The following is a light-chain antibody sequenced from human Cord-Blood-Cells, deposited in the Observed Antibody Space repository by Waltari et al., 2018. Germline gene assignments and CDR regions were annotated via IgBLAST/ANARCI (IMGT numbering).Light chain of an antibody. CDR2: EDN. Sequence: NFMLTQPHSVSESPGKTVTISWTRSSGSIASNYVQWYQQPPGSSPTTVIYEDNQRPSGVPDRFSGSIDSSSNSASLTISGLKTEDEADYYCQSYDSSNVVFGGGTKLTVL. CDR1: SGSIASNY. J-gene: IGLJ2*01. V-gene: IGLV6-57*01. CDR3: QSYDSSNVV.